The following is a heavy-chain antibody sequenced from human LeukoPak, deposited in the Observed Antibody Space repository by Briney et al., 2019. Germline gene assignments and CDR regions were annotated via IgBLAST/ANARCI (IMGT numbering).Heavy chain of an antibody. CDR2: IYYSGST. J-gene: IGHJ4*02. CDR1: GGSISSGDYY. Sequence: SQTLSLTCTVSGGSISSGDYYWSWIRQPPGKGLEWIGYIYYSGSTYYNPSLKSRVTISVDTSKNQFSLKLSSVTAADTAVYYCARDDGIAARQPGGYWGQGTLVTVSS. V-gene: IGHV4-30-4*01. CDR3: ARDDGIAARQPGGY. D-gene: IGHD6-6*01.